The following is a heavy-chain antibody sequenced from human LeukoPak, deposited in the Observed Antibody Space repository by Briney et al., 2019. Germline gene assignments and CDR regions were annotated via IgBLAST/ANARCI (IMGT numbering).Heavy chain of an antibody. D-gene: IGHD5-18*01. CDR1: GGSISSSY. CDR3: ARGGYGNFDY. Sequence: KPSETLSLTCTVSGGSISSSYWSWIRQPPGKGLEWIGYIYYSGSTNYNPSLKSRVTISVDTSKNQFSLKLSSVTAADTAVYYCARGGYGNFDYWGQGTLVTVSS. J-gene: IGHJ4*02. V-gene: IGHV4-59*01. CDR2: IYYSGST.